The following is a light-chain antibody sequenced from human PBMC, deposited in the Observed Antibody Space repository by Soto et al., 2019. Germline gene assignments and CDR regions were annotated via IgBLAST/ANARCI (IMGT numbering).Light chain of an antibody. CDR1: NTDIGGYNY. V-gene: IGLV2-14*03. Sequence: QSVLTQPDSVSASLGESITISCTGTNTDIGGYNYVSWYQQHPGKAPKLVIYDVTSRPSGIPNRFSGSKSGFTASLTISGLQAEDDSHYFCSSYRAYLTLEVFGTGTKVTVL. CDR3: SSYRAYLTLEV. J-gene: IGLJ1*01. CDR2: DVT.